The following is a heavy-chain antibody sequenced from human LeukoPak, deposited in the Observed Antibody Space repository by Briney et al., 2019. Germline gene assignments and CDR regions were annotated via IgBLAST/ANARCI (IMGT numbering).Heavy chain of an antibody. CDR2: IYSGGST. CDR1: GFTVSSNY. V-gene: IGHV3-53*01. D-gene: IGHD1-26*01. CDR3: ASGRGSYPRAPPYYMDV. Sequence: GGSLRLSCAASGFTVSSNYMSWVRQAPGKGLEWVSVIYSGGSTYYADSVKGRFTISRDNSKNTLYLQMNSLRAEDTAVYYCASGRGSYPRAPPYYMDVWGKGTTVTISS. J-gene: IGHJ6*03.